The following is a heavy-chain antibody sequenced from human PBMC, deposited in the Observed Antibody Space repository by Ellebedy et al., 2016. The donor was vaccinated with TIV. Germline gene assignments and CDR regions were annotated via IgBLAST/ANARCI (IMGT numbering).Heavy chain of an antibody. Sequence: GGSLRLXXAASGFSFSNYGMHWVRQAPGKGLEWVAVISYDGSKKYYAESVTGRFTISRDNSKNTLYLQMNSLRAEDTAVYYCARDDWTYAKAAFDIWGQGTMVTVSS. CDR3: ARDDWTYAKAAFDI. J-gene: IGHJ3*02. CDR1: GFSFSNYG. CDR2: ISYDGSKK. V-gene: IGHV3-30*03. D-gene: IGHD1-7*01.